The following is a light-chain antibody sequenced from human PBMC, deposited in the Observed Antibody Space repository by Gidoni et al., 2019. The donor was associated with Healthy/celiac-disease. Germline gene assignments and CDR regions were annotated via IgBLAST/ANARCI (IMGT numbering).Light chain of an antibody. CDR1: QGISNY. V-gene: IGKV1-27*01. CDR3: QKYNSAPALT. CDR2: AAS. J-gene: IGKJ4*01. Sequence: DIQMTQSPSYLSASVGDRVTITCQASQGISNYLAWYQQTPGKVPKLLIYAASTLKSVVPSRFSGSGSGTDFTLTIRSLQPEDVATYYCQKYNSAPALTFXGXTKVXIK.